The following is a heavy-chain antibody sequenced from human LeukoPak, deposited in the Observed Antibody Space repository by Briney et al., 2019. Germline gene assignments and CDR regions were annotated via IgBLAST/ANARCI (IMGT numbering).Heavy chain of an antibody. J-gene: IGHJ4*02. CDR3: ARGAGPFDY. CDR2: IYYSGST. V-gene: IGHV4-59*12. D-gene: IGHD6-19*01. Sequence: SETLSLTCTVSGDSISSYYWSWIRQPPGKGLEWIGYIYYSGSTNYNPSLRSRVAMSVDTSKNQLSLRLSSVTAADTAVYYCARGAGPFDYWGQGTLVTVSS. CDR1: GDSISSYY.